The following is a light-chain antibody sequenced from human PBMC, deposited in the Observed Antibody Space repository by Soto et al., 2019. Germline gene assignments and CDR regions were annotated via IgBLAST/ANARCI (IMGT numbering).Light chain of an antibody. CDR1: SSDVGGYNY. J-gene: IGLJ2*01. V-gene: IGLV2-14*01. CDR3: SSYTSSSTLEVV. CDR2: DVS. Sequence: QSVLTQPASVSGSPGQSITISCIGTSSDVGGYNYVSWYQQHPGKAPKLMIYDVSNRPSGVSNRFSGSKSGNTASLTISGLQAEDEADYYCSSYTSSSTLEVVFGGGTKLTVL.